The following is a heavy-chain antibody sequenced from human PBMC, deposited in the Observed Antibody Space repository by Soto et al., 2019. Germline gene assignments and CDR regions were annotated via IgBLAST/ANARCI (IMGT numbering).Heavy chain of an antibody. Sequence: ASVKVSCKASGYTFTSNDINWVRQATGQGLEWMGWMNPNSGNAGYAQKFQGRVTMTRDTSINTAYMELSSLRSEDTAVYYCARVGSGYLLYYYYYMDVWGKGTTVTVSS. D-gene: IGHD5-12*01. J-gene: IGHJ6*03. V-gene: IGHV1-8*01. CDR2: MNPNSGNA. CDR1: GYTFTSND. CDR3: ARVGSGYLLYYYYYMDV.